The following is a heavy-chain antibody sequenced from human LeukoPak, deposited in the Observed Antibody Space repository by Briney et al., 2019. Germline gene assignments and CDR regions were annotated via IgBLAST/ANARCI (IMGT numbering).Heavy chain of an antibody. CDR2: IKQDGSEK. CDR1: GFTFSRYW. D-gene: IGHD3-9*01. CDR3: AISGLRYLDCPDC. Sequence: PGGSLRLSCAASGFTFSRYWMSWVRQAPGKGLEWVATIKQDGSEKYYVDSVKGRFTISRDNAKNSLSLQMNSLRAEDTAVYYCAISGLRYLDCPDCWGRGALVTVSS. V-gene: IGHV3-7*05. J-gene: IGHJ4*02.